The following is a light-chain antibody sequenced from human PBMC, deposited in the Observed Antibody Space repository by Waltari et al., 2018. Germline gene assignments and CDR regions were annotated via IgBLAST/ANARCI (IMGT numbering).Light chain of an antibody. V-gene: IGLV1-47*01. J-gene: IGLJ3*02. Sequence: QSVLTQPPSASGTPGQRVTISCSGSNSNIGSNPVSWYQQFPGTAPKLVIYKNDQRPEGVPDRFSASKSGTAASLAISGLRSEDEADYYCAAWDDSPIGQVFGGGTKVTVL. CDR2: KND. CDR3: AAWDDSPIGQV. CDR1: NSNIGSNP.